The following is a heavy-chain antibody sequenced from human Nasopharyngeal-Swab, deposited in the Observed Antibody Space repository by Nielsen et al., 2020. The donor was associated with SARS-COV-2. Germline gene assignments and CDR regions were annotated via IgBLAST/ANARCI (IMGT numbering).Heavy chain of an antibody. CDR1: GFSFSSYD. V-gene: IGHV3-13*01. J-gene: IGHJ3*02. Sequence: GGSLRLSCAASGFSFSSYDMHWVRQATGKGLEWVSAIGTAGDTYQPGSVKGRFTISRENAKNSLYLQMSSLRAGDTAVYYCAREGRWFGGGGAFDIWGQGTMVTVSS. D-gene: IGHD3-10*01. CDR3: AREGRWFGGGGAFDI. CDR2: IGTAGDT.